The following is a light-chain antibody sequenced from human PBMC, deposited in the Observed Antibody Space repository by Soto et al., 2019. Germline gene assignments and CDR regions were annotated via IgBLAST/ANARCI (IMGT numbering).Light chain of an antibody. CDR1: SSDVGSYNL. CDR3: CSYAGSSTYV. CDR2: EGS. J-gene: IGLJ1*01. Sequence: QSVLTQPASVSGSPGQSITISCTGTSSDVGSYNLVSWYQQYPGKAPKLMLYEGSKRPLGVSNRFSGSTSGNTASLTISGLQAEDEAEYYCCSYAGSSTYVFGTGTQLTVL. V-gene: IGLV2-23*01.